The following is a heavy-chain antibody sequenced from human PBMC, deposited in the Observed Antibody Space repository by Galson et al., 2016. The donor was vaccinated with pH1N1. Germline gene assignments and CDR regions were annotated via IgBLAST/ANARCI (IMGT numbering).Heavy chain of an antibody. CDR2: ISWNSGSI. CDR3: ARAMDV. Sequence: SLRLSCAASGFTFDDYAMHWVRQAPGNGLEWVSRISWNSGSIGYADSVKGRFTISRDNAKNAVYLQMNSLRAEDTAVYYCARAMDVWGQGTTVTVSS. V-gene: IGHV3-9*01. J-gene: IGHJ6*02. CDR1: GFTFDDYA.